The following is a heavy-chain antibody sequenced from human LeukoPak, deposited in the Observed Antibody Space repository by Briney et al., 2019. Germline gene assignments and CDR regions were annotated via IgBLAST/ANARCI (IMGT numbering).Heavy chain of an antibody. D-gene: IGHD3-10*01. CDR2: INWNGGST. CDR3: ARGGWFGELLFDY. Sequence: GGSLRLSCAASGFPFDDYGMRWVRQAPGKGLEWVSGINWNGGSTGYADSVKGRFTISRDNAKNSLYLQMNILRAEDTALYYCARGGWFGELLFDYWGQGTLVTVSS. V-gene: IGHV3-20*04. J-gene: IGHJ4*02. CDR1: GFPFDDYG.